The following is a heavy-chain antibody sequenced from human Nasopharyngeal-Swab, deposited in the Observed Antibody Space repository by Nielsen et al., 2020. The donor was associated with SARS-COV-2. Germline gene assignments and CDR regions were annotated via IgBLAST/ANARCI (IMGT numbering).Heavy chain of an antibody. CDR3: ARGIAVAGEKRFDY. Sequence: AAAMNFCKAASYTSTNYAMKWVRQDPGQGLEWMGWINTNTGSPTNAQGFIGRFVFSLDTSVNTAYLQITSLKAEDTAVYYCARGIAVAGEKRFDYWGQGTLVSVSS. J-gene: IGHJ4*02. V-gene: IGHV7-4-1*02. CDR1: SYTSTNYA. CDR2: INTNTGSP. D-gene: IGHD6-19*01.